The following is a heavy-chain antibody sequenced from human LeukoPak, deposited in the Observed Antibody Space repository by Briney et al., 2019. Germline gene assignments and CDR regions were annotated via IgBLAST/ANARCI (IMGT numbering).Heavy chain of an antibody. CDR2: ISGSGGGT. CDR3: ANWGESCSGGSCYSYYYYYMDV. J-gene: IGHJ6*03. Sequence: GGSLRLLCAASGFTFSSFAMLWVRQSRGGGGVWVSAISGSGGGTFYAVSVRGRFTISRYNAKNTLYLQMNSLRAEDTAVYYYANWGESCSGGSCYSYYYYYMDVWGKGTTVTVSS. D-gene: IGHD2-15*01. CDR1: GFTFSSFA. V-gene: IGHV3-23*01.